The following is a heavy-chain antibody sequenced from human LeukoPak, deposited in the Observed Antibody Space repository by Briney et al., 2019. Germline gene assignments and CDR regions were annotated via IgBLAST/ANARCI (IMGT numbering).Heavy chain of an antibody. CDR2: IYSGGGT. D-gene: IGHD6-13*01. CDR1: GFTVSSNY. CDR3: AKIGRSSSWSKVGWFDP. V-gene: IGHV3-66*01. Sequence: GGSLRLSCAASGFTVSSNYMSWVRQAPGKGLEWVSVIYSGGGTYYADSVKGRFTISRDNSKNTLYLQMNSLRAEDTAVYYCAKIGRSSSWSKVGWFDPWGQGTLVTVSS. J-gene: IGHJ5*02.